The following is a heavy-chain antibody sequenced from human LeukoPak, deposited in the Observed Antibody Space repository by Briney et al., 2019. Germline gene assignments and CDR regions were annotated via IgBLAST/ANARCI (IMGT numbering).Heavy chain of an antibody. CDR1: GFTFSSYA. V-gene: IGHV3-30-3*01. CDR3: ARGPVVVVAAQYFDY. J-gene: IGHJ4*02. CDR2: ISYDGSNK. Sequence: PGGSLRLSCAASGFTFSSYAMHWVRQAPGKGLEWVAVISYDGSNKYYADSVKGRFTISRDNSENTLYLQMNSLRAEDTAVYYCARGPVVVVAAQYFDYWGQGTLVTVSP. D-gene: IGHD2-15*01.